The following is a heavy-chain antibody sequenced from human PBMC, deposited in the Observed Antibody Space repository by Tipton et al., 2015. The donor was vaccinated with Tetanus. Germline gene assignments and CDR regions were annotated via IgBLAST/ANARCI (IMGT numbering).Heavy chain of an antibody. CDR1: GGSFSGYY. CDR3: ARGDWRTTVTSRWYYYGMDV. J-gene: IGHJ6*02. D-gene: IGHD4-17*01. CDR2: INHSGST. Sequence: TLSLTCAVYGGSFSGYYWSWIRQPPGKGLEWIGEINHSGSTNYNPSLKSRVTISVDTSKNQFSLKLSSVTAADTAVYYCARGDWRTTVTSRWYYYGMDVWGQGTTVTVSS. V-gene: IGHV4-34*01.